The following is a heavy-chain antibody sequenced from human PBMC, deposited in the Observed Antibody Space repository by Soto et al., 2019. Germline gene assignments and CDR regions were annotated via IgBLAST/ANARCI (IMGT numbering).Heavy chain of an antibody. J-gene: IGHJ3*01. CDR3: ARRVNRLRYFAWLLRNAFDL. V-gene: IGHV4-34*01. CDR1: GGSFSGDY. Sequence: ETLSLTCAVCGGSFSGDYWSGIRQPPGKGLGWSGEINHSGSTNYNPSLKSRVTISVDTSKNQFSLKLSSVTAADTAVYYCARRVNRLRYFAWLLRNAFDLWGQGTMVTVS. D-gene: IGHD3-9*01. CDR2: INHSGST.